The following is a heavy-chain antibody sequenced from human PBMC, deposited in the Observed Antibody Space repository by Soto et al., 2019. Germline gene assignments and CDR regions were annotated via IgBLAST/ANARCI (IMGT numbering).Heavy chain of an antibody. D-gene: IGHD6-13*01. CDR2: IYWDDDK. Sequence: QITLKQSGPPLVKPTQTLTLTCTFSGFSLSTSGVGVGWIRQPPGKALEWLALIYWDDDKRYSPSLTCRLTITKDTAQNQVVLTMTNMDPVDTATYHSAHQGGVEAAAVTYYFDYWGQGTLVTVSS. J-gene: IGHJ4*02. CDR3: AHQGGVEAAAVTYYFDY. CDR1: GFSLSTSGVG. V-gene: IGHV2-5*02.